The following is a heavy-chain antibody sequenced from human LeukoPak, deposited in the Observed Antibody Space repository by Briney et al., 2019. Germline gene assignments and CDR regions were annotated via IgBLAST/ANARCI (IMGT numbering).Heavy chain of an antibody. Sequence: GGSLRLSCAASGFIFIGYGMHWVRQAPGKGPEWVAFIRPDGHSKYYADSVKGRFMISRDNSKNTVDLQMNSLRGDDTAMYYCAKEGAASWDVDVWGKGTTVTVSS. CDR3: AKEGAASWDVDV. D-gene: IGHD3-3*02. CDR1: GFIFIGYG. V-gene: IGHV3-30*02. CDR2: IRPDGHSK. J-gene: IGHJ6*04.